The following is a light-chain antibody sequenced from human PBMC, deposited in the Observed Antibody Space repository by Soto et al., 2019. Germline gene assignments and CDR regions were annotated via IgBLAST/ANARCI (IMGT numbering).Light chain of an antibody. CDR2: AAS. V-gene: IGKV1-39*01. CDR1: QGIRND. CDR3: QQSYSTPWT. J-gene: IGKJ1*01. Sequence: QMTHSPSSLSASVADRXTXXXQASQGIRNDLGWYQQKPGKAPKLLIYAASSLHSGVPSRFSGSGSGTDFTLTISSLQPEDFETYSCQQSYSTPWTFAQGTRWIS.